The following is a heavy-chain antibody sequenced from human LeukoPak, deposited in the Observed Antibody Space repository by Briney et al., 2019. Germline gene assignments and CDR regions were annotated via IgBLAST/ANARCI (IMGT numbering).Heavy chain of an antibody. CDR1: GFTFSSYE. J-gene: IGHJ6*04. V-gene: IGHV3-48*03. Sequence: GGSLRLSCAASGFTFSSYEMNWVRQAPGKGLEWVSYISSSGSTIYYADSVKGRFTISRDNAKNSLYLQMNSLRAEDTAVYYCAELGITMIGGVRGKGTTVTVSS. CDR3: AELGITMIGGV. CDR2: ISSSGSTI. D-gene: IGHD3-10*02.